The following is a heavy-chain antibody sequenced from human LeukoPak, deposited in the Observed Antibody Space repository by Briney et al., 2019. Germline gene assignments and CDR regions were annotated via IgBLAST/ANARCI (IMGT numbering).Heavy chain of an antibody. J-gene: IGHJ4*02. CDR2: ISAGNGNT. Sequence: ASVNVSCKASGYTFTSYAIHWVRQAPGQRLEWMGWISAGNGNTKYSQNFQGRVTFISNTSATTAFMELSSLRSEDAAVYYCARDSGSGSNDYWGQGTLVTVSS. CDR3: ARDSGSGSNDY. V-gene: IGHV1-3*01. CDR1: GYTFTSYA. D-gene: IGHD1-26*01.